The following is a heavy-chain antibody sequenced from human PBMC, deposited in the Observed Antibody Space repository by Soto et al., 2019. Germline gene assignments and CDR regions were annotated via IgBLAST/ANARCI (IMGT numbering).Heavy chain of an antibody. V-gene: IGHV1-18*01. CDR1: GDGFSNYG. Sequence: QVQLVQSGAEVKKPGASVRVSCKASGDGFSNYGFSWVRQAPGQGLEWSGWISAYDGQTNYTKKFQGRVTMTTDTSSSTASMERRSLRSDDTAVYYCARVWYYDSSGYYAFAYWGLGTLVTVSS. J-gene: IGHJ4*02. CDR2: ISAYDGQT. D-gene: IGHD3-22*01. CDR3: ARVWYYDSSGYYAFAY.